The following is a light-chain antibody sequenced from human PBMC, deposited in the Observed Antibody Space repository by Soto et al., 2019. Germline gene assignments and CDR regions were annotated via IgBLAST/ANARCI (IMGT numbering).Light chain of an antibody. Sequence: EIVMTQSPATLSVSPGERATLSCRASQSVSSNLAWYQQKPGQAPRLLIFGASTRATGIPARFSGSGSGTDFTLTISILQSEDFAVYYCQQYNNWPLTLGGGTKGDIK. CDR3: QQYNNWPLT. CDR2: GAS. J-gene: IGKJ4*01. CDR1: QSVSSN. V-gene: IGKV3-15*01.